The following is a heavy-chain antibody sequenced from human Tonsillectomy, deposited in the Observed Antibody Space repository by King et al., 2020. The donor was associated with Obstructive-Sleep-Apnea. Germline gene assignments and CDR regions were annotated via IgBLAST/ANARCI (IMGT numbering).Heavy chain of an antibody. CDR1: GFTFEDYA. CDR3: AKDIDSPVWGGMDV. CDR2: ISWNSGTI. Sequence: VQLVESGGGLAQPGRSLRLSCAASGFTFEDYAMNWVRQAPGKGLEWVSGISWNSGTIGYADSLKGRFTISRDNAKKSLYLQMNSLRAEDTASYYCAKDIDSPVWGGMDVWGQGTTVTTSS. J-gene: IGHJ6*02. D-gene: IGHD2-8*01. V-gene: IGHV3-9*01.